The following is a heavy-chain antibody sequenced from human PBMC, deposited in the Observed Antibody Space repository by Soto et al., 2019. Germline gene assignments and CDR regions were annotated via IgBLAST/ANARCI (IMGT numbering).Heavy chain of an antibody. CDR3: ARVVGALGHWFDP. D-gene: IGHD1-26*01. CDR2: ISAYNGNT. V-gene: IGHV1-18*01. J-gene: IGHJ5*02. CDR1: GYTFTSYG. Sequence: QVKLEQSGAEVKKPGASVKVSCKASGYTFTSYGISWVRQAPGQGLEWMGRISAYNGNTNNAQKLQGRVTMTTDTSTSTAYMELRSLRTDDTAVYSCARVVGALGHWFDPWGQGTLVTVSS.